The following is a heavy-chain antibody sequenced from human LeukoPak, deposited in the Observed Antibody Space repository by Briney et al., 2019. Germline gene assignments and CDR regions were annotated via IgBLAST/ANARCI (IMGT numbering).Heavy chain of an antibody. Sequence: GGSLRLSCAASGFTFSNSAMHWVRQAPGKGLEYVSAISSNGGSTFYANSVKGRFTISRDNSKNTLYLQMGSLRAEDMAVYYCARVPFTGSWYFDYWGQGTLVTVSS. CDR1: GFTFSNSA. CDR2: ISSNGGST. J-gene: IGHJ4*02. V-gene: IGHV3-64*01. D-gene: IGHD6-13*01. CDR3: ARVPFTGSWYFDY.